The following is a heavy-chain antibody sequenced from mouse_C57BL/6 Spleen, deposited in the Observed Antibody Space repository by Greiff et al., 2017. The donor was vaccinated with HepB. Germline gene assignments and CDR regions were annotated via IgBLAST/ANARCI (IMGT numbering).Heavy chain of an antibody. Sequence: VQLQQSGAELARPGASVKLSCKASGYTFTSYGISWVKQRTGQGLEWIGEIYPRSGNTYYNEKFKGKATLTADKSSSTAYMGLRSLTSEDSAVYFGARGGDEGWFAYWGQVTLVTVSA. CDR2: IYPRSGNT. V-gene: IGHV1-81*01. CDR3: ARGGDEGWFAY. D-gene: IGHD3-3*01. CDR1: GYTFTSYG. J-gene: IGHJ3*01.